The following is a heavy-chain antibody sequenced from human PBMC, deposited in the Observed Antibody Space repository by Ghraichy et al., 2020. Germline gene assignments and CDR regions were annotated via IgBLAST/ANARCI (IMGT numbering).Heavy chain of an antibody. CDR2: ISYDGSNK. V-gene: IGHV3-30*18. CDR3: AKDGAVVVPANYFDY. J-gene: IGHJ4*02. Sequence: GGSLRLSCAASGFTFSSYGMHWVRQAPGKGLEWVAVISYDGSNKYYADSVKGRFTISRDNSKNTLYLQMNSLRAEDTAVYYCAKDGAVVVPANYFDYWGQGTLVTVSS. D-gene: IGHD2-2*01. CDR1: GFTFSSYG.